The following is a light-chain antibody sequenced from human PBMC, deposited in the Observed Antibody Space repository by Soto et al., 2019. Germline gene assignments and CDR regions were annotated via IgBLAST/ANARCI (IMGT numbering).Light chain of an antibody. J-gene: IGLJ2*01. CDR3: CSYAGSTTYVV. Sequence: QAVVTQPASVSGSPGQSITISCTGTSSDVGRYNLVSWYQQHPGKAPKLIIYEVSKWPSGVSNRFSGSKSGNTAALTISGLQAEDEADYYCCSYAGSTTYVVFGGGTKVTVL. CDR1: SSDVGRYNL. CDR2: EVS. V-gene: IGLV2-23*02.